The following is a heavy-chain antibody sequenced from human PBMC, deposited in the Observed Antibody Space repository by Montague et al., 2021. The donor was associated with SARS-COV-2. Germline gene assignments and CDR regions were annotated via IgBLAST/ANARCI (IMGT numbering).Heavy chain of an antibody. Sequence: PALVKPTQTLTLTCTFSGFSLSTPNVGVAWIRQPPGKALEWLAVIYSNGDKRYSPSLQRRLTITKDTSRNQVVVSLTNVDPLDTATYYCAHLIRYYDIFTGILFDDWGQGTQVTVSS. CDR1: GFSLSTPNVG. D-gene: IGHD3-9*01. CDR2: IYSNGDK. V-gene: IGHV2-5*01. CDR3: AHLIRYYDIFTGILFDD. J-gene: IGHJ4*02.